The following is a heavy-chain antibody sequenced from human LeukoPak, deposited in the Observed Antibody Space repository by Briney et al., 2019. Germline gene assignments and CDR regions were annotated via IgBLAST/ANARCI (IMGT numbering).Heavy chain of an antibody. V-gene: IGHV3-30*03. CDR3: ARDPLRYFDEDY. D-gene: IGHD3-9*01. CDR1: GFTFSSYG. CDR2: ISYDGSNK. Sequence: GGSLRLSCAASGFTFSSYGMHWVRQAPGKGLEWVAVISYDGSNKYYADSVKGRFTISRDNSKSTLYLQMNSLRAEDTAVYYCARDPLRYFDEDYWGQGTLVTVSS. J-gene: IGHJ4*02.